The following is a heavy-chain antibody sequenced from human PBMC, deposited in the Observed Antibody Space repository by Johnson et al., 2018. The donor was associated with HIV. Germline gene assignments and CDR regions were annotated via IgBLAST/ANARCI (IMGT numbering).Heavy chain of an antibody. J-gene: IGHJ3*02. CDR2: IWYDGSNQ. CDR3: AKDHPQMATIVGALDI. CDR1: GFTFSSYG. Sequence: QVQLVESGGGVVQPGRSLRLSCAASGFTFSSYGMHWVRQAPGKGLEWVAVIWYDGSNQYYADSVKGRFPISRDNSKKTLYLQMNSLRAEDTAVYYCAKDHPQMATIVGALDIWGQGTMVTVSS. V-gene: IGHV3-33*06. D-gene: IGHD5-24*01.